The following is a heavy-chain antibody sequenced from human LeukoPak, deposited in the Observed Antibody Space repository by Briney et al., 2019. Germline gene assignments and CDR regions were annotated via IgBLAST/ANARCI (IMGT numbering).Heavy chain of an antibody. J-gene: IGHJ6*03. V-gene: IGHV3-23*01. CDR2: ISGSGGST. D-gene: IGHD7-27*01. CDR3: AKPGATGEGYYYYYMDV. CDR1: GLTFSSDA. Sequence: GQSLRLSCAASGLTFSSDAMSWVRQAPGKGLEWVSAISGSGGSTYYADSGKGRFTISRHNSKNTLYLQMNSLRAEDTAVYYCAKPGATGEGYYYYYMDVWGKGTTVTVSS.